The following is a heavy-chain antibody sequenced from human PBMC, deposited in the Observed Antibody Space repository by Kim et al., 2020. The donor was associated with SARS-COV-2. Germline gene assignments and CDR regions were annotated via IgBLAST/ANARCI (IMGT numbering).Heavy chain of an antibody. CDR3: ASLGGFDY. CDR1: GGSFSGYY. V-gene: IGHV4-34*01. J-gene: IGHJ4*02. CDR2: INHSGST. D-gene: IGHD3-10*01. Sequence: SETLSLTCAVYGGSFSGYYWSWIRQPPGKGLEWIGEINHSGSTNYNPSLKSRVTISVDTSKNQFSLKLSSVTAADTAVYYCASLGGFDYWGQGTLVTVSS.